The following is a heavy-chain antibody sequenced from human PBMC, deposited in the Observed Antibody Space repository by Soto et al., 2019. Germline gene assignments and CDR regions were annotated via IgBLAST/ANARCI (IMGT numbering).Heavy chain of an antibody. CDR2: IIPLVEMA. V-gene: IGHV1-69*02. D-gene: IGHD3-10*01. Sequence: QVQLVQSGPEVKKPGSSVKVSCTASGGTLTSYTINWVRQAPGQGLEWMGRIIPLVEMANYAQKFQGRITITADTSTSAPYRGLSSLGAEDTAVYYCARGDTSFDIWGRGTLITVSS. J-gene: IGHJ2*01. CDR3: ARGDTSFDI. CDR1: GGTLTSYT.